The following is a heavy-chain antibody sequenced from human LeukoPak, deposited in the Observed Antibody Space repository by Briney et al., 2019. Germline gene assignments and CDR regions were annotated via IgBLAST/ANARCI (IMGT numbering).Heavy chain of an antibody. CDR3: ASSPHLRFFYYYGMDV. V-gene: IGHV3-21*01. Sequence: GGSLRLSCAASGFTFSSYSMNWVRQAPGKGLEWVSSISSSSSYIYYADSVKGRFTISRDNAKNSLYLQMNSLRAEDTAVYYCASSPHLRFFYYYGMDVWGQGTTVTVSS. CDR2: ISSSSSYI. D-gene: IGHD3-3*01. CDR1: GFTFSSYS. J-gene: IGHJ6*02.